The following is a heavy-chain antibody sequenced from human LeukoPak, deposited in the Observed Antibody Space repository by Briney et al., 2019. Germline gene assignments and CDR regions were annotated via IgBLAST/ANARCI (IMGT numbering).Heavy chain of an antibody. V-gene: IGHV1-8*03. CDR2: MNPNSGIT. J-gene: IGHJ4*02. CDR3: AREDFYDSGSNDY. D-gene: IGHD3-22*01. Sequence: ASVKVSCKASGYSFTNYDINWVRQATGQGLEWMGWMNPNSGITAYAQKFQGRITITRNTSISTAYMELSSLRSEDTAVYYCAREDFYDSGSNDYWGQGTLVTVSS. CDR1: GYSFTNYD.